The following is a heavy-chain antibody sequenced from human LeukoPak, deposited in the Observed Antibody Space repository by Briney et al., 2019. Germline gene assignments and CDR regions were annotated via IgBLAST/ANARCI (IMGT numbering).Heavy chain of an antibody. CDR1: GGSISSYY. D-gene: IGHD3-10*01. J-gene: IGHJ4*02. CDR3: ARHSDTYYYGSGRNHFDY. V-gene: IGHV4-59*01. CDR2: IYYSGST. Sequence: PSETLSLTCTVSGGSISSYYWSWIRQPPGKGLEWIGYIYYSGSTNYNPSLKSRVTISVDTSKNQFSLKLSSVTAADTAVYYCARHSDTYYYGSGRNHFDYWGQGTLVTVSS.